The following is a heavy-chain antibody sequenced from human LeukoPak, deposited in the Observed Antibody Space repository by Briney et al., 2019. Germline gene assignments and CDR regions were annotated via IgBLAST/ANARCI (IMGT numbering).Heavy chain of an antibody. D-gene: IGHD6-19*01. V-gene: IGHV4-59*01. CDR1: GGSISSYY. CDR3: ARVSGWLKLDY. CDR2: IYYSGST. Sequence: SETLSLTCTVSGGSISSYYWSWIRQPPGKGLEWIGYIYYSGSTNYNPSLKSRVTISVDTSKNQFSLKLSSVTAADTAVYYCARVSGWLKLDYWGQGTLVTVSS. J-gene: IGHJ4*02.